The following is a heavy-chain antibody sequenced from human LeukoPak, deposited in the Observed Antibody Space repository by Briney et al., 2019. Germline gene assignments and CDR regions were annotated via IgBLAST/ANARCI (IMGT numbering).Heavy chain of an antibody. CDR3: ARDKSCMDV. J-gene: IGHJ6*02. CDR2: ISYDGSNK. Sequence: GGSLRLSCAASGFTFSSYAMHWVRQAQGKGLEWVAVISYDGSNKYYADSVKGRFTISRDNSKNTLYLQMNSLRAEDTAVYYCARDKSCMDVWGQGTTVTVSS. V-gene: IGHV3-30*04. CDR1: GFTFSSYA.